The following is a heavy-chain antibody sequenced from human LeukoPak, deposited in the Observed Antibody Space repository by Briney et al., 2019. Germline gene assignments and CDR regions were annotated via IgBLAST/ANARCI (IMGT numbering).Heavy chain of an antibody. J-gene: IGHJ4*02. CDR3: ARRFGGGLVN. CDR2: TYYRSKWYN. D-gene: IGHD3-10*01. V-gene: IGHV6-1*01. CDR1: GDSVSSNSAT. Sequence: SQTLSLTCAISGDSVSSNSATWNWIRLSPSRGLEWLGRTYYRSKWYNDYAVSVKSRITINSDTSKNQFSLQLKSVTPEDTAIYYCARRFGGGLVNWGQGTLVIVSS.